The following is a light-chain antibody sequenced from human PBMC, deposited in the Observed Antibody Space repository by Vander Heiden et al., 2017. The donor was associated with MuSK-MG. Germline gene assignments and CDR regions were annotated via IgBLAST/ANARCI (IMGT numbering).Light chain of an antibody. V-gene: IGLV1-47*01. CDR3: SAWDDSLRGHGV. CDR2: RNN. Sequence: QSVLTQPPSASGTPGQRVTISCSGSSSNIGSNYVYWYQQLPGTAQKLLSFRNNQRPSGVPDRFSGSKSGTSESLVISGLRSEDEADEDGSAWDDSLRGHGVFGGGTKLTVL. J-gene: IGLJ2*01. CDR1: SSNIGSNY.